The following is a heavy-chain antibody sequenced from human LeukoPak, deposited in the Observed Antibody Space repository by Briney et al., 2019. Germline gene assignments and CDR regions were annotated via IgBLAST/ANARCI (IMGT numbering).Heavy chain of an antibody. D-gene: IGHD2-2*01. Sequence: PGGSLRLSCAASGFTFDDYAMHWVRQAPGKGLEWVSGISWNSGNVGYADSVKGRFTISRDNAKNSLYLQMNSLRAEDTAVYYCARRDRYCSSTSCSETPYGMDVWGQGTTVTVSS. V-gene: IGHV3-9*01. J-gene: IGHJ6*02. CDR2: ISWNSGNV. CDR3: ARRDRYCSSTSCSETPYGMDV. CDR1: GFTFDDYA.